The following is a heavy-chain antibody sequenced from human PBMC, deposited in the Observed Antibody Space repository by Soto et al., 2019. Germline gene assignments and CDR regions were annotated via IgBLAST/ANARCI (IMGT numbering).Heavy chain of an antibody. CDR2: IYSGGST. Sequence: PGGSLRHSCAASGFPVSSDYMSWVRQAPGKGLEWVSVIYSGGSTYYADSVKGRFTISRDNSKNTLYLQMNSLRAEDTAVYYCASKTYSSGWYAYYGMDVWGQGTTVTVSS. CDR3: ASKTYSSGWYAYYGMDV. D-gene: IGHD6-19*01. CDR1: GFPVSSDY. J-gene: IGHJ6*02. V-gene: IGHV3-66*01.